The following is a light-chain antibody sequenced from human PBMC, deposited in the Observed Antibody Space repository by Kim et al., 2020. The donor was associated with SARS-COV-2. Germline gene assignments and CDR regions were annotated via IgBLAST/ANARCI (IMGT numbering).Light chain of an antibody. V-gene: IGKV3-20*01. J-gene: IGKJ3*01. Sequence: APGERANLSCRARPSHSSNYLAWYQQKPGQAPRLLIYDASSRATGIPDRFSGSGSGTDFTLTISRLEQEDFAVYYCQQYGSSLFTFGPGTKVDIK. CDR2: DAS. CDR1: PSHSSNY. CDR3: QQYGSSLFT.